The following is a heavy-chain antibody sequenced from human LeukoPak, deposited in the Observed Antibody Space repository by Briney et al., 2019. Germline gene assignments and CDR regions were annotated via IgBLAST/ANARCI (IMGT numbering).Heavy chain of an antibody. D-gene: IGHD2-21*01. J-gene: IGHJ4*02. Sequence: PSETLSLTCTVSGGSIGSYYWSWIRQPPGKGLEWIGYIYYGGSTTYNPSLKSRVTMSLDTSKNQFSLKLSSVTAADTAVYYCASSLVPPTYWYFASWGRGALVIVSS. CDR2: IYYGGST. V-gene: IGHV4-59*12. CDR1: GGSIGSYY. CDR3: ASSLVPPTYWYFAS.